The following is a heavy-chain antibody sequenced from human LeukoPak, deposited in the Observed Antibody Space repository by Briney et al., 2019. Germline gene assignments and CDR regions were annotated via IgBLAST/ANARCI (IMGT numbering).Heavy chain of an antibody. D-gene: IGHD2-21*01. V-gene: IGHV3-30*02. CDR2: IRYDGSNK. Sequence: PGGSLRLSCAASGFTFSSYGMHWVRQAPGKGLEWVAFIRYDGSNKYYADSVKGRFTISRDNSKNTLYLQMNSLRAEDTAVYYCAKEASIASGYWGQGTLVTVSS. CDR3: AKEASIASGY. J-gene: IGHJ4*02. CDR1: GFTFSSYG.